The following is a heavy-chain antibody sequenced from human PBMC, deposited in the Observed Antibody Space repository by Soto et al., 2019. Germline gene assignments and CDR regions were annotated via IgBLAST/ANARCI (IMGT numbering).Heavy chain of an antibody. D-gene: IGHD2-2*01. CDR3: ARKDIVVVPAPPNYYYMDV. V-gene: IGHV3-21*01. Sequence: EVQLVESGGGLVKPGGSLRLSCAASGFTFSSYSMNWVRQAPGKGLEWVSSISSSSSYIYYADSVKGRFTISRDNAKNSLYLQTNSLRAEDTAVYYCARKDIVVVPAPPNYYYMDVWGKGTTVTVSS. CDR1: GFTFSSYS. J-gene: IGHJ6*03. CDR2: ISSSSSYI.